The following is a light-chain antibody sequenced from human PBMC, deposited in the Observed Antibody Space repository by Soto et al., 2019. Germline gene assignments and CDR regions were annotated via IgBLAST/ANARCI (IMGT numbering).Light chain of an antibody. V-gene: IGKV3-20*01. Sequence: VCWAGEECRTRCWTASQSVSSSYLAWYQQKPGQAPRLLIYGASSRATGIPDRFSGSGSGPHFTHTISRLKPEDPPVHSFQHYGSPSYTFAQGTKVDIK. J-gene: IGKJ2*01. CDR1: QSVSSSY. CDR2: GAS. CDR3: QHYGSPSYT.